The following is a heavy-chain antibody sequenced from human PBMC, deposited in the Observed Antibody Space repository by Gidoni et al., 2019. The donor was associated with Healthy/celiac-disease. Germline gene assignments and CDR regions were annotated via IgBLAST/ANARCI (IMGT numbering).Heavy chain of an antibody. CDR2: IYHRGST. J-gene: IGHJ5*02. CDR1: GYSISSGYY. Sequence: QVQLQESGPGLVKPSETLSRTCTVSGYSISSGYYCGWIRQPPGKGLAWIVSIYHRGSTYSTPSLKSRVPISVDPSPNPFSLTLSSVTAADTAVYYCARIVGGSSTRVPWFAPWGPGTLVTVSS. V-gene: IGHV4-38-2*02. CDR3: ARIVGGSSTRVPWFAP. D-gene: IGHD2-2*01.